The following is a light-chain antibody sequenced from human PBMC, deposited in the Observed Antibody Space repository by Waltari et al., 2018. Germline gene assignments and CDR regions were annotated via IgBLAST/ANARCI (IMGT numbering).Light chain of an antibody. CDR3: SSYTSSSIYV. Sequence: QSALTQPASVSGSPGQSITISCTGTSSDVGGYNYVSWYQQHPGKAPKLMIYEVSNRPSGVSSRFSGSKSGNTASLTISGLQAEDEADYYCSSYTSSSIYVFGTGTKVIVL. CDR2: EVS. CDR1: SSDVGGYNY. V-gene: IGLV2-14*01. J-gene: IGLJ1*01.